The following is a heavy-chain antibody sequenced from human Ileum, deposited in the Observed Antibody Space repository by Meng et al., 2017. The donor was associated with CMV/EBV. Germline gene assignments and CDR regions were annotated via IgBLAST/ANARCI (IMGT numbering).Heavy chain of an antibody. CDR1: GFTFSGCA. D-gene: IGHD4-17*01. Sequence: SGFTFSGCAMTWVRQAPGKGLEWVSTIRAGNNDTYYADSVKGRFTISRDYPKSMLYLQMNSLRAEDTALYYCTKKSQYGDYRQWFDPWGQGTLVTVSS. V-gene: IGHV3-23*01. CDR2: IRAGNNDT. CDR3: TKKSQYGDYRQWFDP. J-gene: IGHJ5*02.